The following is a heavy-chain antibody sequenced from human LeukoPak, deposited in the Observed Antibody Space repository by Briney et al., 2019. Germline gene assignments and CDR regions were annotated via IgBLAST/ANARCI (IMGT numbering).Heavy chain of an antibody. CDR2: ISGSGGST. CDR3: AKHGGSGESHYYYYYGMDV. D-gene: IGHD3-10*01. CDR1: GFTFSSYA. J-gene: IGHJ6*02. V-gene: IGHV3-23*01. Sequence: PGGSLRLSCAASGFTFSSYAMSWVRQAPGKGLEWVSAISGSGGSTYYADSVKGRFTISRDNSKNTLYLQMNSLRAEDTAVYYCAKHGGSGESHYYYYYGMDVWGQGTTVTVSS.